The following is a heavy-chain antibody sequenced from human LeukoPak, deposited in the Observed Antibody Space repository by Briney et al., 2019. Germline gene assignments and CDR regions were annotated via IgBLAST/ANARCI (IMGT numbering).Heavy chain of an antibody. Sequence: GGSLRLSCAASGFTFSDYYMSWIRQAPGKGLEWVSYISSSGSTIYYADSVKGRFTISRDNAKNSLYLQMNSLRAEDTAVYYCATLAATSAFDIWGQGTMVTVSS. D-gene: IGHD2-15*01. CDR1: GFTFSDYY. V-gene: IGHV3-11*01. CDR3: ATLAATSAFDI. CDR2: ISSSGSTI. J-gene: IGHJ3*02.